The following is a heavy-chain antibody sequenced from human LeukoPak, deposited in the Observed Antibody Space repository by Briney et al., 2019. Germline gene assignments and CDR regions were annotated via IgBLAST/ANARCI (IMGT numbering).Heavy chain of an antibody. V-gene: IGHV3-64D*06. CDR3: VKDLGLAAAGTPGDY. D-gene: IGHD6-13*01. Sequence: GGSLRLSCSASGFTFSSYAMHWVRQASGKGLEYVSAISSNGGSTYYADSVKGRFTISRDNSKNTLYLQMSSLRAEDTAVYYCVKDLGLAAAGTPGDYWGQGTLVTVSS. J-gene: IGHJ4*02. CDR2: ISSNGGST. CDR1: GFTFSSYA.